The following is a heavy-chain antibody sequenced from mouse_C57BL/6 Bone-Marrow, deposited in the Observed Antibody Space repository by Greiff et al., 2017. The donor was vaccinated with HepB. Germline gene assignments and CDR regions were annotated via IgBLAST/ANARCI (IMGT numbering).Heavy chain of an antibody. Sequence: QVQLQHSDAELVKPGASVKISCKVSGYTFTDHTIHWMKQRPEQGLEWIGYIYPRDGSTKYNEKFKGKATLTADKSSSTAYMQLNSLTSEDSAVYFCARKATHYYGSSPFAYWGQGTLVTVSA. CDR1: GYTFTDHT. CDR3: ARKATHYYGSSPFAY. CDR2: IYPRDGST. J-gene: IGHJ3*01. D-gene: IGHD1-1*01. V-gene: IGHV1-78*01.